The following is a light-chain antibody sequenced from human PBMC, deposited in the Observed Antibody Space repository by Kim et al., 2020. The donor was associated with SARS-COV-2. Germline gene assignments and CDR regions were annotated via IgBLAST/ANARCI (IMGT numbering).Light chain of an antibody. CDR3: QAWDTTYVI. CDR1: NLGDTY. Sequence: SVSPGQTPSLTWSGDNLGDTYGCWSQQTPGRSPVVVISQDPNRPSGIPGRFSGSNSGNTATLTISGTQALDEADYYCQAWDTTYVIFGGGTQLTVL. V-gene: IGLV3-1*01. CDR2: QDP. J-gene: IGLJ2*01.